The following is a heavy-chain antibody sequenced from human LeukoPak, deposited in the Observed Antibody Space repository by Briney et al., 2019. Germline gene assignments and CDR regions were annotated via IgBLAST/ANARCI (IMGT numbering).Heavy chain of an antibody. J-gene: IGHJ4*02. CDR1: GFTFSSYG. Sequence: GGSLRLSCAASGFTFSSYGTSWVRQAPGRGLEWVSTITDNGGTSYYADSVKGRFTISRDSSKNMLYLQMNSVRVEDTALYYCAKLIPYSGWPYDYWGQGTLVTVSS. CDR3: AKLIPYSGWPYDY. D-gene: IGHD5-12*01. CDR2: ITDNGGTS. V-gene: IGHV3-23*01.